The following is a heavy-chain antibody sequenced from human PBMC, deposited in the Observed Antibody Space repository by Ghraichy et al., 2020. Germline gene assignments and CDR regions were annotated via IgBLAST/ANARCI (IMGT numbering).Heavy chain of an antibody. CDR2: ISDSGDTT. Sequence: ESLNISCTVSGFTFSKYGMNWVRQAPGKGLEWVSGISDSGDTTYYADSVKGRFTTSRDNSKNTLYVQMSSLRAEDTAVYYCAKGYSGYSSASDYWGQGTLVTVSS. J-gene: IGHJ4*02. D-gene: IGHD6-6*01. CDR3: AKGYSGYSSASDY. CDR1: GFTFSKYG. V-gene: IGHV3-23*01.